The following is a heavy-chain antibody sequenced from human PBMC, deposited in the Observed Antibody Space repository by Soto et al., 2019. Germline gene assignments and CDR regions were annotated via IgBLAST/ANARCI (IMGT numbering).Heavy chain of an antibody. J-gene: IGHJ3*02. CDR2: IIPILGIA. Sequence: GAPVKVSFKASGGTFSSYTISWVRPAPGKGLEWMGRIIPILGIANYAQKFQGRVTITADKSTSTAYMELSSLRSEDTAVYYCASSYYDILTGQYDAFDIWGQGTMVTVSS. V-gene: IGHV1-69*02. D-gene: IGHD3-9*01. CDR1: GGTFSSYT. CDR3: ASSYYDILTGQYDAFDI.